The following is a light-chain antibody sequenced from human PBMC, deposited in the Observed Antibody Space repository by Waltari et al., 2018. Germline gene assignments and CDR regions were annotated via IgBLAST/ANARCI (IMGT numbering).Light chain of an antibody. CDR2: AAS. CDR1: QSISSY. J-gene: IGKJ1*01. V-gene: IGKV1-39*01. CDR3: QQSYSTPRT. Sequence: VTITCRASQSISSYLNWYQQKPGKAPKLLIYAASSLQSGVPSRFSGSGSGTDFTLTISSLQPEDFATYYCQQSYSTPRTFGQGTKVEIK.